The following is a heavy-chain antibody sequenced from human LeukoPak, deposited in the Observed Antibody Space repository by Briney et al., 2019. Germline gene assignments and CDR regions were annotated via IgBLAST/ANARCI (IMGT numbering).Heavy chain of an antibody. CDR1: GFTFSSYA. CDR3: ARDLVGTPEFDP. D-gene: IGHD1-26*01. V-gene: IGHV3-23*01. J-gene: IGHJ5*02. Sequence: GASLRLSCAAPGFTFSSYAMSWVRQAPGKGLEWVSSISGGGDNTNYADSVKGRFTISRDNAKNSLYLQMNSLRAEDTAVYYCARDLVGTPEFDPWGQGTLVTVSS. CDR2: ISGGGDNT.